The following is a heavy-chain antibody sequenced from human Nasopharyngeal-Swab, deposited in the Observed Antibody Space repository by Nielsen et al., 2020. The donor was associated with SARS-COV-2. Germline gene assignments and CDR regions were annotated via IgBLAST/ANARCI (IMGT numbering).Heavy chain of an antibody. CDR1: GFTFDDYA. J-gene: IGHJ6*02. CDR2: ISSSSSYI. V-gene: IGHV3-21*01. D-gene: IGHD3-10*01. CDR3: ARDYYGSGSYLYYYGMDV. Sequence: GGSLRLSCAASGFTFDDYAMHWVRQAPGKGLEWVSSISSSSSYIYYADSVKGRFTISRDNAKNSLYLQMNSLRAEDTAVYYCARDYYGSGSYLYYYGMDVWGQGTTVTVSS.